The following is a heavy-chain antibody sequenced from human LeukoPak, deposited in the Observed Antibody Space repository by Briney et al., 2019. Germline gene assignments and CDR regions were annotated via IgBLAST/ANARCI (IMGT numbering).Heavy chain of an antibody. CDR3: ARDLGIFFDAFDI. CDR2: ISSSSSTI. V-gene: IGHV3-48*01. J-gene: IGHJ3*02. CDR1: GFTFSSYS. Sequence: GGSLRLSCAASGFTFSSYSMNWVRQAPGKGLEWVSYISSSSSTIYYADSVKGRFTISRDNAKNSLYLQMNSLRAEDTAVYYCARDLGIFFDAFDIWGQGTMVTVSS. D-gene: IGHD2-15*01.